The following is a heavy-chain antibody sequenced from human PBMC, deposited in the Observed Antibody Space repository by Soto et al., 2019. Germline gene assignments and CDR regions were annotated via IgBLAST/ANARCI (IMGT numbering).Heavy chain of an antibody. Sequence: EVQLVESGGGVVRPGGSLRLSCAASGFTFDDYGMSWVRQAPGKGLEWVSGINWNGGSTGYADSVKGRFTISRDNAKNSLYPQINSPRSEDTDLYYCARGAYDYGSGSYYNALWDVCVHGTTVTVSS. CDR3: ARGAYDYGSGSYYNALWDV. CDR1: GFTFDDYG. V-gene: IGHV3-20*04. CDR2: INWNGGST. J-gene: IGHJ6*02. D-gene: IGHD3-10*01.